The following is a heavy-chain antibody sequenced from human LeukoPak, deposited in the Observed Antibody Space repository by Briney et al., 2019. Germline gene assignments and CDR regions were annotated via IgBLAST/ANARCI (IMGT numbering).Heavy chain of an antibody. CDR1: GGSISSGGYY. D-gene: IGHD4-17*01. CDR2: IYYSGST. CDR3: AGFYYGDYAGDGDYFDY. V-gene: IGHV4-31*03. J-gene: IGHJ4*02. Sequence: SQTLSLTCTVSGGSISSGGYYWSWIRQHPGKGLEWIWYIYYSGSTYYNPSLKSRVTISVDTSKNQFSLKLSSVTAADTAVYYCAGFYYGDYAGDGDYFDYWGQGTLVTVSS.